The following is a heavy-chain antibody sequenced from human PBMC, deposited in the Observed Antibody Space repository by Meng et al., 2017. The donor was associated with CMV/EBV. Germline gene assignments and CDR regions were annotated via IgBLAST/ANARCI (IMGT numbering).Heavy chain of an antibody. V-gene: IGHV1-18*01. J-gene: IGHJ6*02. CDR2: ISAYNGNT. CDR3: ARDGHLDQNYYGMDV. CDR1: GYTFTSYG. D-gene: IGHD2-2*03. Sequence: ASVKVSCKASGYTFTSYGISWVRQAPGQGLERMGWISAYNGNTNYAQKLQGRVTMTTDTSTSTAYMELRSLRSDDTAVYYCARDGHLDQNYYGMDVWGQGTTVTVSS.